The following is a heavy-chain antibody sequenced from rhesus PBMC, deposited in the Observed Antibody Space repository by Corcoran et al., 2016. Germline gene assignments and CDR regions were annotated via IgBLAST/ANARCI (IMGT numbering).Heavy chain of an antibody. CDR3: VRYITSSLDY. J-gene: IGHJ4*01. CDR2: IYGSGWST. CDR1: GASIRPNY. V-gene: IGHV4S2*01. Sequence: QVQLQESGPGLVKPSETLPLTCAVSGASIRPNYWSRIRQAPGKGLVWIGRIYGSGWSTDYNPFLKSRVTISIDTSKNQFSLKLSSVTAADTAVYYCVRYITSSLDYWGQGVLVTVSS. D-gene: IGHD5-12*01.